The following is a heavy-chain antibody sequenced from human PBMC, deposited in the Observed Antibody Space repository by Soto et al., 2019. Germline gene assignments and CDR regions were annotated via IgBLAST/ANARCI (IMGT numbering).Heavy chain of an antibody. CDR2: IYYSGSS. CDR1: GGSISSSSYY. D-gene: IGHD3-3*01. CDR3: ARQPVYDFWSGYLYYYYYGMDV. J-gene: IGHJ6*02. Sequence: SETLSLTCTVSGGSISSSSYYWGWIRQGPGKGLEWIGSIYYSGSSYYNPPLESRVTISVDTSKNQFSLKLSSVTAADTAVYYCARQPVYDFWSGYLYYYYYGMDVWGQGTTVTVSS. V-gene: IGHV4-39*01.